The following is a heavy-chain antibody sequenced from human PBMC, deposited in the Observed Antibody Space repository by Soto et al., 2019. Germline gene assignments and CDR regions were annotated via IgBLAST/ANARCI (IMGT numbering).Heavy chain of an antibody. CDR1: GGSFSGYY. J-gene: IGHJ6*02. CDR2: INHSGST. Sequence: LSLTCAVYGGSFSGYYWSWIRQPPGKGLEWIGEINHSGSTNYNPSLKSRVTISVDTSKNQFSLKLSSVTAADTAVYYCARDDSSLYYYGMDVWGQGTTVTVSS. CDR3: ARDDSSLYYYGMDV. D-gene: IGHD3-22*01. V-gene: IGHV4-34*01.